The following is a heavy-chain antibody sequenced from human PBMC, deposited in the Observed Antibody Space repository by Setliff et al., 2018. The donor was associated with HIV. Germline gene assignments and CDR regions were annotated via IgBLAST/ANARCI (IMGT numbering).Heavy chain of an antibody. Sequence: SETLSLTCTVSGYSVNSDYLWCWIRQPPGKGLEWIGSIYQSGSSFYNPSLKSRITISRDRSANQFSLILTSVTAADTGVYYRARVVETTYISGFGAFDVWGQGKVVTV. CDR2: IYQSGSS. J-gene: IGHJ3*01. CDR3: ARVVETTYISGFGAFDV. V-gene: IGHV4-38-2*02. CDR1: GYSVNSDYL. D-gene: IGHD4-4*01.